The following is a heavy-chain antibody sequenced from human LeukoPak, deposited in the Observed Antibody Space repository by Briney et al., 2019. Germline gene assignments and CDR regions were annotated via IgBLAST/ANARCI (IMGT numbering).Heavy chain of an antibody. Sequence: GGSLRLSCAASGFTVSSNYMSWVRQAPGKGLEWVSAISGSGGSTYYADSVKGRFTISRDNSKNTLYLQMNSLRAEDTAVYYCARDLPVATIVPYWGQGTLVTVSS. J-gene: IGHJ4*02. CDR2: ISGSGGST. CDR1: GFTVSSNY. V-gene: IGHV3-53*01. CDR3: ARDLPVATIVPY. D-gene: IGHD5-12*01.